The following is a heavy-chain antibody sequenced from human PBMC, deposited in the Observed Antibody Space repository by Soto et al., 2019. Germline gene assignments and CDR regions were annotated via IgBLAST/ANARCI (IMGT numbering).Heavy chain of an antibody. CDR2: IYYSGST. J-gene: IGHJ5*02. Sequence: PSETLSLTCTVSGGSISSYYWSWIRQPPGKGLEWIGYIYYSGSTNYNPSLKSRVTISVDTSKNQFSLKLSSVTAADTAVYYCARALIAVAGTYWFDPWGQGTLVTVS. CDR3: ARALIAVAGTYWFDP. CDR1: GGSISSYY. V-gene: IGHV4-59*01. D-gene: IGHD6-19*01.